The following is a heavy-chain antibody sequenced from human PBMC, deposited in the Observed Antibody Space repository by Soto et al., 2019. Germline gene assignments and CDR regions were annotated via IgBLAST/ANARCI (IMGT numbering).Heavy chain of an antibody. J-gene: IGHJ4*02. D-gene: IGHD3-10*01. CDR1: GFTFSNYG. CDR2: IWYDGTNI. V-gene: IGHV3-33*01. CDR3: ARDGHGSGSYYTH. Sequence: QVQLAESGGDVVQPGRSLRLSCAASGFTFSNYGMHWVRQAPGKGLEWVANIWYDGTNINYGDSVKGRFTISRDNSKNTVHLQMNSLRAEDTAVYYCARDGHGSGSYYTHWGQGTLVTVSS.